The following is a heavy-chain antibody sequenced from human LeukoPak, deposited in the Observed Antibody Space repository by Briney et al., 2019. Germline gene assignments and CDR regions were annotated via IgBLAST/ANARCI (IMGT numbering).Heavy chain of an antibody. CDR3: ARQQLQRGHNWFDP. CDR1: GGSFSGYY. D-gene: IGHD6-13*01. V-gene: IGHV4-34*01. CDR2: INHSGST. J-gene: IGHJ5*02. Sequence: PSETLSLTCAVYGGSFSGYYWSWIRQPPGKGLEWIGEINHSGSTNYNPSLKSRVTISVDTSKNQFSLKLSSVTAADTAVYYYARQQLQRGHNWFDPWGQGTLVTVSS.